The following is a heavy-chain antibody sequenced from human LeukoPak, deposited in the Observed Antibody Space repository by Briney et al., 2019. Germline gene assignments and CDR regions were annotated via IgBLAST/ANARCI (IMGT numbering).Heavy chain of an antibody. CDR1: GDSISSDY. J-gene: IGHJ6*03. Sequence: SETLSLKCLVSGDSISSDYWSWIRQPAGKGLEWIGRIHGSGSTNYNPSLKSRVTMSVDTSKNHFSLELHSVAAADTAVYYCARDRWFGELSPFYYMDVWGKGTTVTVSS. CDR3: ARDRWFGELSPFYYMDV. V-gene: IGHV4-4*07. D-gene: IGHD3-10*01. CDR2: IHGSGST.